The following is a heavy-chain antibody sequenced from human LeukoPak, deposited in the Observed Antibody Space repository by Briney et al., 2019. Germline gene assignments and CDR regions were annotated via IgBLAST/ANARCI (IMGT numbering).Heavy chain of an antibody. J-gene: IGHJ4*02. V-gene: IGHV4-34*01. CDR1: SGSFSGYF. Sequence: PSETLSLTCAVYSGSFSGYFWGWIRQPPGKGLEWIASIYHSGTTYYNPSLRNRVTLFVDTSKNQFSLKLTSLTAADTAVYYCARDGVFHDSDGYSFDYWGQGTLVTVSS. D-gene: IGHD3-22*01. CDR2: IYHSGTT. CDR3: ARDGVFHDSDGYSFDY.